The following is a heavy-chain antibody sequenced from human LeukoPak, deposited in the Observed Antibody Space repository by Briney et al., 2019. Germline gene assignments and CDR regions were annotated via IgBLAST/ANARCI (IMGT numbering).Heavy chain of an antibody. D-gene: IGHD3-10*02. CDR3: AELGITMIGGV. CDR1: GFTFSSYE. V-gene: IGHV3-48*03. CDR2: ISSSGSTI. J-gene: IGHJ6*04. Sequence: GGSLRLSCAASGFTFSSYEMNWVHQAPGKGLEWVSYISSSGSTIYYADSVKGRFTISRDNAKNSLYLQMNSLRAEDTAVYYCAELGITMIGGVWGKGTTVTISS.